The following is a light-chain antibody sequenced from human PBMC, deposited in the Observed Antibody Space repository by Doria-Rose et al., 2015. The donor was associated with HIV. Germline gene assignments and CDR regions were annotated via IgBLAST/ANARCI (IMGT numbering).Light chain of an antibody. J-gene: IGLJ2*01. CDR1: SSDVGGYNR. Sequence: QPVLTQPPSASGSPGQSVAISCTGTSSDVGGYNRVSWYQQHPGTAPKLMIYECSQRPSGVPDRFSGSKSGNTASLTVSGLQADDEAHYYCAAWDDILNSPLFGGGTKLTVL. V-gene: IGLV2-8*01. CDR2: ECS. CDR3: AAWDDILNSPL.